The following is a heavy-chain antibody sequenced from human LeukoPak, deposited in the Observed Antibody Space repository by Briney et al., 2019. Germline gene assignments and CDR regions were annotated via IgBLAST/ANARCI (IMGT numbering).Heavy chain of an antibody. V-gene: IGHV3-23*01. CDR3: AKDRYSSGYYLFDY. Sequence: GGSLRLSCAASGFRFSDFTMTWVRQAPGKGPDWVSAIGGRGGSTYYADSLGGRFTISRDNSKDMVYLQMNSLKVEDTATYYCAKDRYSSGYYLFDYWGQGTLVTVSS. D-gene: IGHD3-22*01. CDR2: IGGRGGST. CDR1: GFRFSDFT. J-gene: IGHJ4*02.